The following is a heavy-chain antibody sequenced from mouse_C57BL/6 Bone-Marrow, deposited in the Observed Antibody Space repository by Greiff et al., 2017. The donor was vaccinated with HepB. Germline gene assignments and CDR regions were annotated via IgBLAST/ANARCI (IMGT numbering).Heavy chain of an antibody. V-gene: IGHV1-82*01. Sequence: QVHLKQSGPELVKPGASVKISCKASGYAFSSSWMNWVKQRPGKGLEWIGRIYPGDGDTNYNGKFKGKATLTADKSSSTAYMQLSSLTSEDSAVYFCARYYGSSYKGFAYWGQGTLVTVSA. J-gene: IGHJ3*01. D-gene: IGHD1-1*01. CDR2: IYPGDGDT. CDR3: ARYYGSSYKGFAY. CDR1: GYAFSSSW.